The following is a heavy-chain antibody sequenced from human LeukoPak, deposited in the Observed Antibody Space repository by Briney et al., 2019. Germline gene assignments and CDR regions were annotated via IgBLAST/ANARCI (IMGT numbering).Heavy chain of an antibody. CDR1: GGSISSGSYY. Sequence: NPSQTLSLTCTVSGGSISSGSYYWSWIRQPAGKGLEWIGRIYTSGSTNYNPSLKSRVTISVDTSKNQFSLKLSSVTAADTAVYYCAREISYYYYMDVWGKGTTVTVSS. CDR3: AREISYYYYMDV. CDR2: IYTSGST. J-gene: IGHJ6*03. V-gene: IGHV4-61*02.